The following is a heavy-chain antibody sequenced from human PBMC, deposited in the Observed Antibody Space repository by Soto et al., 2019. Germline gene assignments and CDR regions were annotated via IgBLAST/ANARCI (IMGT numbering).Heavy chain of an antibody. Sequence: SETLSLTCTVSGASMSDYYGSWIRQSPGKGLEHIGYLHYSGSDNYNPSLKSRVTLSMDRSKNQFSLRPSSVTAAETAIYYCARSGHSFAGAVWGQGILVTVSS. J-gene: IGHJ4*02. D-gene: IGHD3-16*01. V-gene: IGHV4-59*01. CDR3: ARSGHSFAGAV. CDR1: GASMSDYY. CDR2: LHYSGSD.